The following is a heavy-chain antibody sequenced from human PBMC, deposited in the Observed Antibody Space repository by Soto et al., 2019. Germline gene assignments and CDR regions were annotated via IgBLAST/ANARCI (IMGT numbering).Heavy chain of an antibody. CDR1: GGSFSGYY. J-gene: IGHJ6*02. V-gene: IGHV4-34*01. CDR2: INHSGST. CDR3: AGAPWGDFWSGYYGYYYYGMDV. D-gene: IGHD3-3*01. Sequence: SETLSLTCAVYGGSFSGYYWSWIRQPPGKGLEWIGEINHSGSTNYNPSLKSRVTISVDTSKNQFSLKLSSVTAADTAVYYCAGAPWGDFWSGYYGYYYYGMDVWGQGTTVTVSS.